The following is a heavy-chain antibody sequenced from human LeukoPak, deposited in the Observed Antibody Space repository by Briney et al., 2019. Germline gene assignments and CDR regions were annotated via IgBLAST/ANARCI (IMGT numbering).Heavy chain of an antibody. D-gene: IGHD3-3*01. CDR1: GFTFSSYS. V-gene: IGHV3-21*01. CDR3: ARDPPRHYDFWSGYAFFDY. J-gene: IGHJ4*02. CDR2: ISSSSSYI. Sequence: PGGSLRLSCAASGFTFSSYSMNWVRQAPRKGLEWVSSISSSSSYIYYADSVKGRFTISRDNAKNSLYLQMNSLGAEDTAVYYCARDPPRHYDFWSGYAFFDYWGQGTLVTVSS.